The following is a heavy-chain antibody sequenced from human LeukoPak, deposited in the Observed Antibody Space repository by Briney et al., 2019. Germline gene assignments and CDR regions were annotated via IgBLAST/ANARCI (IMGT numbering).Heavy chain of an antibody. D-gene: IGHD3-9*01. CDR3: ATLYYDILTGYPKGAFDI. CDR1: GYTLTELS. Sequence: GASVKVSCKVSGYTLTELSMHWVRQAPGKGLEWMGGFDPEDGETIYAQKFQGRVTMTEDTSTDTAYMELSSLRSEDTAVYYCATLYYDILTGYPKGAFDIWGQGTMVTVSS. V-gene: IGHV1-24*01. CDR2: FDPEDGET. J-gene: IGHJ3*02.